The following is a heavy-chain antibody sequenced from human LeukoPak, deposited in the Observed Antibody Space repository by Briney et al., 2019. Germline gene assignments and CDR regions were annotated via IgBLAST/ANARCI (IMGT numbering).Heavy chain of an antibody. D-gene: IGHD2-21*02. J-gene: IGHJ4*02. Sequence: ASVKVSCKASGYTFTGYYMHWLRQAPGQGLEWMGRINPNSGGTNYAQKFQGRVTMTRDTSISTVYMELSRLRSDDTALYYCASDVGAYCGNDCYSDYWGQGTLVTVSS. V-gene: IGHV1-2*06. CDR1: GYTFTGYY. CDR3: ASDVGAYCGNDCYSDY. CDR2: INPNSGGT.